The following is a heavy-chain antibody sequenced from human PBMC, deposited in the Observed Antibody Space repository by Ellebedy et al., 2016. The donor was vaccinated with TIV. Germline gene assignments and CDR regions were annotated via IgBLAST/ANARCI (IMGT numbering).Heavy chain of an antibody. V-gene: IGHV3-7*01. CDR3: AREVGGGGAY. D-gene: IGHD2-21*01. CDR2: IKQDGSEK. J-gene: IGHJ4*02. Sequence: GGSLRLXXAASGFTFSTYWMHWVRQAPGKGLEWVANIKQDGSEKYYVDSVKGRFTISRDNAKNSLYLQMNSLRVEDTAVYYCAREVGGGGAYWGQGTLVTVSS. CDR1: GFTFSTYW.